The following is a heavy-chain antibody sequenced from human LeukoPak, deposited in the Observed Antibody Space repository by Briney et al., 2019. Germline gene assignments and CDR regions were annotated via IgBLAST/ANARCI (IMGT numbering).Heavy chain of an antibody. Sequence: PSETLSLTCTVSGGSISSYYWSWIRQPPGKGLEWIGYIYYSGSTNYNPSLKSRVTISVDTSKNQFSLKLSSVTAADPAVYYCARDKSGYCSGGSCYYFDYWGQGTLVTVSS. CDR3: ARDKSGYCSGGSCYYFDY. D-gene: IGHD2-15*01. CDR1: GGSISSYY. CDR2: IYYSGST. J-gene: IGHJ4*02. V-gene: IGHV4-59*01.